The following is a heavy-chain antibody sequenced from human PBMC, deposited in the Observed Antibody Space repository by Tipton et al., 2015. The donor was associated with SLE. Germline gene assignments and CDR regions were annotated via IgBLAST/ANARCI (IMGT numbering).Heavy chain of an antibody. Sequence: TLSLTCVVSGYSISSAYFWGWIRQPPGKGLEWIGSLSHSGDTAYNPSLRSRVTILADRSKNHFSLKLTSVTAADTAVYYCARDLGHGGDSDFWGQGTLVTVSS. J-gene: IGHJ4*02. CDR1: GYSISSAYF. D-gene: IGHD3/OR15-3a*01. V-gene: IGHV4-38-2*02. CDR3: ARDLGHGGDSDF. CDR2: LSHSGDT.